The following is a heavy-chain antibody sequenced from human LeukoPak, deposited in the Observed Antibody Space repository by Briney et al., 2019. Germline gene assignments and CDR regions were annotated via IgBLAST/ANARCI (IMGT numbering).Heavy chain of an antibody. CDR3: ARGGSAIPDAFDI. J-gene: IGHJ3*02. D-gene: IGHD3-10*01. CDR1: GGSFSGYY. CDR2: ISHSGST. Sequence: SETLSLTCAVYGGSFSGYYWSWIRQPPGKGLEWIGEISHSGSTNYNPSLKSRVTISVDTSKNQFSLKLSSVTAADMAVYYCARGGSAIPDAFDIWGQGTMVTVSS. V-gene: IGHV4-34*01.